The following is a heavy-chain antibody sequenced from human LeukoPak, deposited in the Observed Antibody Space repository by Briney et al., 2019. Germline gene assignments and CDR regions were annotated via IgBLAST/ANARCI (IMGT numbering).Heavy chain of an antibody. D-gene: IGHD3-9*01. Sequence: GSSVKVSCKASGGTFSSYAISWVRQAPGQGLEWMGGIIPIFGTANYAQKFQGRVTITADKSTSTAYMELSSLRSEDTAVYYCARARRAFYDILTGYYTDWFDPWGQGTLVTVSS. CDR2: IIPIFGTA. CDR3: ARARRAFYDILTGYYTDWFDP. CDR1: GGTFSSYA. J-gene: IGHJ5*02. V-gene: IGHV1-69*06.